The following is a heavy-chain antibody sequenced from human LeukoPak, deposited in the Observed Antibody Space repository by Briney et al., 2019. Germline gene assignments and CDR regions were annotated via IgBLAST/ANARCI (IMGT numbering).Heavy chain of an antibody. CDR2: IRSKAYGGTT. Sequence: GGSLRLSCTTSGFTFGDYAMSWFRQAPGKGLEWVGFIRSKAYGGTTEYAASLKGRITISRDDSKTIAYLQMSSLKTEDTAVYYCSRGRRSPDSWGQGTLVAVSS. J-gene: IGHJ5*01. CDR3: SRGRRSPDS. D-gene: IGHD5-24*01. CDR1: GFTFGDYA. V-gene: IGHV3-49*03.